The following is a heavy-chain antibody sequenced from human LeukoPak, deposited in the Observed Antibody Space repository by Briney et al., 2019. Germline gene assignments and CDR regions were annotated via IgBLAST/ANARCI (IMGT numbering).Heavy chain of an antibody. J-gene: IGHJ4*02. Sequence: GASVKVSCKVPGYTLTELSMRWVRQAPGKGLEWMGGFDPEDGETIYAQKFQGRVTMTEDTSTDTAYMELSSLRSEDTAVYYCATAPSIVGATAALDYWGQGTLVTVSS. CDR2: FDPEDGET. CDR3: ATAPSIVGATAALDY. CDR1: GYTLTELS. D-gene: IGHD1-26*01. V-gene: IGHV1-24*01.